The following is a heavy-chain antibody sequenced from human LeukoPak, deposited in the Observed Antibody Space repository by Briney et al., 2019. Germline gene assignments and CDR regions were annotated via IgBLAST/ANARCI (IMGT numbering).Heavy chain of an antibody. D-gene: IGHD6-13*01. V-gene: IGHV4-39*07. CDR3: AREIAAAGAFDY. J-gene: IGHJ4*02. CDR2: IYHSGST. CDR1: GGSISSGSYY. Sequence: SETLSLTCTVSGGSISSGSYYWSWIRQPAGKGLEWIGSIYHSGSTYYNPSLKSRVTISVDTSKNQFSLKLSSVTAADTAVYYCAREIAAAGAFDYWGQGTLVTVSS.